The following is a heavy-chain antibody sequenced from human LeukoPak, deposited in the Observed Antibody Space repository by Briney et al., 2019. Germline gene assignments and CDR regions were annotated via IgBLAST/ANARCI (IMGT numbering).Heavy chain of an antibody. CDR2: FDPEDGET. Sequence: ASVKVSCKVSGYTLTELSMHWVRQAPGKGLEWMGGFDPEDGETIYAQKFQGRVTMTEDTSTDTAYMQLSSLRSEATAVYYCATGFGTYMDVWGKGTTVTVSS. CDR3: ATGFGTYMDV. V-gene: IGHV1-24*01. J-gene: IGHJ6*03. CDR1: GYTLTELS. D-gene: IGHD3-10*01.